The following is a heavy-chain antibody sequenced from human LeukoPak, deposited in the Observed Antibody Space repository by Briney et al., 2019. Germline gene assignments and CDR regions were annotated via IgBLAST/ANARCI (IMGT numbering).Heavy chain of an antibody. CDR3: ATVIKYYYGSGSYFYFDY. J-gene: IGHJ4*02. D-gene: IGHD3-10*01. Sequence: ASVKVSCKASGYTFTSYDINWVRQATGQGLEWMGWMNPNSGNTGYAQKFQGRVTITEDTSTDTAYMELSSLRSEDTAVYYCATVIKYYYGSGSYFYFDYWGQGTLVTVSS. CDR1: GYTFTSYD. CDR2: MNPNSGNT. V-gene: IGHV1-8*03.